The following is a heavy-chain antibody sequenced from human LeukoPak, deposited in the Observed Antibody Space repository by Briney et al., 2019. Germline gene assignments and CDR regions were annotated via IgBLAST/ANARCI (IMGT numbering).Heavy chain of an antibody. V-gene: IGHV4-34*01. CDR3: ARGLPVFDP. CDR2: INHSGST. CDR1: GGSFSGYY. J-gene: IGHJ5*02. Sequence: SETLSLTCAVYGGSFSGYYWSWIRQPPGKGLEWIREINHSGSTNYNPSLKSRVTISVDTSKNQFSLKLSSVTAADTAVYYCARGLPVFDPWGQGTLVTVSS.